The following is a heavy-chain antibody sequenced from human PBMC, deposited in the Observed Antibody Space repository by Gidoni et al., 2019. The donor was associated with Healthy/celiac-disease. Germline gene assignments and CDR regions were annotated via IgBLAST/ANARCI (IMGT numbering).Heavy chain of an antibody. V-gene: IGHV4-4*02. CDR2: IYHRGST. Sequence: QVQLQESGPGLVKPSGTLSLTCAVSGGSISSSNWWSWVRQPPGKGLEWIGEIYHRGSTNYNPSLKSRVTISVDKSKNQFSLKLSSVTAADTAVYYCARTVTVTTDYYYYYMDVWGKGTTVTVSS. J-gene: IGHJ6*03. D-gene: IGHD4-4*01. CDR1: GGSISSSNW. CDR3: ARTVTVTTDYYYYYMDV.